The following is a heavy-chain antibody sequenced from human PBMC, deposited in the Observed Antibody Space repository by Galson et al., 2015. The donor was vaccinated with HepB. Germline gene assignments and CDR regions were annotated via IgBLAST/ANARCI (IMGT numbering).Heavy chain of an antibody. Sequence: SVKVSCKASGYTFTDYVVNWVRQAPGQGLEWMGWMNTNTGKPTYAPGFAGRFVFSSDTSVTTAYLQISSLETDDTAVYYCARSPLRFLDWLPYYDYYYMDVWGEGTTVTASS. CDR3: ARSPLRFLDWLPYYDYYYMDV. V-gene: IGHV7-4-1*02. CDR1: GYTFTDYV. CDR2: MNTNTGKP. D-gene: IGHD3-3*01. J-gene: IGHJ6*03.